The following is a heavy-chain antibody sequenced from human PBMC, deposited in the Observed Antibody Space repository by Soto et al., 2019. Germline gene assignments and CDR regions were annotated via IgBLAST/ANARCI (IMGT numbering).Heavy chain of an antibody. CDR1: GFTFSSYG. CDR2: ISNRNSVM. Sequence: EVQLVESGGGLVQPGGSLRLSWTASGFTFSSYGMNWVRQAPGKGLEWVSYISNRNSVMSYADSVRGRFTISRDNAKNSLYLQMNSLRDEDTAVYFCARDSGYDYAFDIWGQGTMVTVSS. CDR3: ARDSGYDYAFDI. J-gene: IGHJ3*02. D-gene: IGHD5-12*01. V-gene: IGHV3-48*02.